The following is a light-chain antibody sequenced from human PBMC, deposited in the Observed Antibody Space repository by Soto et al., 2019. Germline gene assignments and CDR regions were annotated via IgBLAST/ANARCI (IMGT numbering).Light chain of an antibody. CDR3: HHYGTSPPT. CDR1: QSVTSSD. Sequence: DSVFTQSPATLSLSPAQRATPSCRGSQSVTSSDLAWYQQKPGQAPRLLISGASSRATGIPDRFSGSGSGTDFTLTISRLEPEDFAVYYCHHYGTSPPTFGQGTKVDIK. CDR2: GAS. J-gene: IGKJ1*01. V-gene: IGKV3-20*01.